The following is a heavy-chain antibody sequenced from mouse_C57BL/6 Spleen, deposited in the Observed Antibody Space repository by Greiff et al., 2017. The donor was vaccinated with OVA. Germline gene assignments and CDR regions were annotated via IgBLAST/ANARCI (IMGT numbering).Heavy chain of an antibody. J-gene: IGHJ3*01. V-gene: IGHV14-4*01. Sequence: VQLQQSGAELVRPGASVKLSCTASGFNIKDDYMHWVKQRPEQGLEWIGWIDPENGDTEYASKFQGKATITADTSSNTAYLQLSSLTSADTAVYYGSSDYGSSYSTGFAYWGQGTLVTVSA. D-gene: IGHD1-1*01. CDR1: GFNIKDDY. CDR3: SSDYGSSYSTGFAY. CDR2: IDPENGDT.